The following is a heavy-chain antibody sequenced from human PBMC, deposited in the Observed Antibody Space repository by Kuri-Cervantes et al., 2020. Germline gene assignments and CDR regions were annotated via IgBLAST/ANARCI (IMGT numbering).Heavy chain of an antibody. V-gene: IGHV1-3*01. CDR1: GYTFTSYA. Sequence: ASVKVSCKASGYTFTSYAMHWVRQAPGQRLEWMGWINAGNGNTKYSQKFQGRVTMTRNNSINTAYMELSSLRSEDTAMYYCARELIYDSENYYKGLDYWAQGTLVTVSS. CDR3: ARELIYDSENYYKGLDY. CDR2: INAGNGNT. J-gene: IGHJ4*02. D-gene: IGHD3-10*01.